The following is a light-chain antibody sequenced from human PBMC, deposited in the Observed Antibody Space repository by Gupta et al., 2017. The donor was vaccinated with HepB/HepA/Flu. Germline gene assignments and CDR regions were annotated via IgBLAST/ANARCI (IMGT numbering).Light chain of an antibody. Sequence: TWGGDNIGSKSVYWSQQKPGQAPVVDIYYDKERHSGIPERVSGSNTGNTATLTIIGVEGGDEADDYCQVWDAHGDRVFGGGTKLTVL. CDR2: YDK. J-gene: IGLJ2*01. CDR1: NIGSKS. CDR3: QVWDAHGDRV. V-gene: IGLV3-21*01.